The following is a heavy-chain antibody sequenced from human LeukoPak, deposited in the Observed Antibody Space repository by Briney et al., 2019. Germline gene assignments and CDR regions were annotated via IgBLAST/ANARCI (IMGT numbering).Heavy chain of an antibody. D-gene: IGHD3-22*01. V-gene: IGHV3-23*01. CDR2: ISGSGGST. CDR3: AKDVEGSGSAPDY. Sequence: GGSPRLSCAASGFTFSSYAMSWVRQAPGKGLEWVSVISGSGGSTYYAESVKGRFTISRDNSKNTLYLQMNSLRVEDTAVYCCAKDVEGSGSAPDYWGQGTLVTVSS. J-gene: IGHJ4*02. CDR1: GFTFSSYA.